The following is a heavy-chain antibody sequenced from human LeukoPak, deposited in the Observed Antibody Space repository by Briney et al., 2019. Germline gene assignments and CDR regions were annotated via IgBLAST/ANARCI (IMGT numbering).Heavy chain of an antibody. CDR2: IKQDGSEK. V-gene: IGHV3-7*01. Sequence: GGSLRLSCAASGFTFSSYWMSWVRQAPGKGLEWVANIKQDGSEKYYVDSVKGRFTISRDNAKNSLYLQMNSLRAEDTAVYYCARVAQAGKDGLGYFDLWGRGTLVTVSS. J-gene: IGHJ2*01. CDR1: GFTFSSYW. CDR3: ARVAQAGKDGLGYFDL. D-gene: IGHD5-24*01.